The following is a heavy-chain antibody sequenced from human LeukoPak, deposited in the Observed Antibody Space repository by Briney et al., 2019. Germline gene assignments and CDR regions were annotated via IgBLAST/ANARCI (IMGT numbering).Heavy chain of an antibody. CDR3: ARASGYSNYNYVLY. D-gene: IGHD4-11*01. V-gene: IGHV1-2*02. Sequence: GASVKVSCKASGYTSTGYYMHWVRQAPGQGLEWMGWINPNSGGTNYAQKFQGRVTMTRDTSISTAYMELSRLRSDDTAVYYCARASGYSNYNYVLYWGQGTLVTVSS. J-gene: IGHJ4*02. CDR2: INPNSGGT. CDR1: GYTSTGYY.